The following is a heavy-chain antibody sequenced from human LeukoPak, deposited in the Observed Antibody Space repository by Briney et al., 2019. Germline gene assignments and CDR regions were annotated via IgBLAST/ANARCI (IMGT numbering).Heavy chain of an antibody. CDR3: AGPSLNCSSTSCYAYFDY. CDR1: GYSFTSYW. Sequence: GESLKISCKGSGYSFTSYWIGWVRQMPGKGLEWMGIIYPGDSDTRYSPSFQGQVTISADKSISTAYLQWSSLKASDTAMYYCAGPSLNCSSTSCYAYFDYWGQGTLVTVSS. D-gene: IGHD2-2*01. J-gene: IGHJ4*02. V-gene: IGHV5-51*01. CDR2: IYPGDSDT.